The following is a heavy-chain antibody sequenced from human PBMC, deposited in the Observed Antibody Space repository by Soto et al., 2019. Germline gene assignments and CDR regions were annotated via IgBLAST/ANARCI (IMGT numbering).Heavy chain of an antibody. CDR1: GGSFSGYY. CDR3: ARGHYYDSPSD. D-gene: IGHD3-22*01. Sequence: QVQLQHWGAGLLKPSETLSLTCAVYGGSFSGYYWSWIRQPPGKGLEWIGEINHSGSTNYNPSLKSRVTISVDTSKNQFSLKLSSVTAADTAVYYCARGHYYDSPSDWGQGTLVTVSS. J-gene: IGHJ4*02. V-gene: IGHV4-34*01. CDR2: INHSGST.